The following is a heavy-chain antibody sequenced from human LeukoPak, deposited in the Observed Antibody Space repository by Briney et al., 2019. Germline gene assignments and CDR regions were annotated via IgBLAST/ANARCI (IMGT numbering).Heavy chain of an antibody. CDR2: INHSGST. V-gene: IGHV4-34*01. CDR3: ARIVYYDSSGYFYHFDY. J-gene: IGHJ4*02. D-gene: IGHD3-22*01. CDR1: GGSFSGYY. Sequence: SETLSLTCAVYGGSFSGYYWSWIRQPPGKGLEWIGEINHSGSTNYNPSLKSRVTISVDTSKNQFSLKLSSVTAADTAVNYCARIVYYDSSGYFYHFDYWGQGTLVTVSS.